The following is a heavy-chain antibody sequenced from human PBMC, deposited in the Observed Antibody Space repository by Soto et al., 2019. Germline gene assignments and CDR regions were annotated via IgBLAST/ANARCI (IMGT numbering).Heavy chain of an antibody. V-gene: IGHV5-51*01. J-gene: IGHJ6*02. CDR2: TYPGDSET. D-gene: IGHD3-3*01. CDR3: AGGGFWSVITRTRDYYGMDV. Sequence: MHGKGLESLGITYPGDSETRYSPSFQGQVTISADKSISTAYLQWSSLEASDTAMYYCAGGGFWSVITRTRDYYGMDVWGQGTTVTVPS.